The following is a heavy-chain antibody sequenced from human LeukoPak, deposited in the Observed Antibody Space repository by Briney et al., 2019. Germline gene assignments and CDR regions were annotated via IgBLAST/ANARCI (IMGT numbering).Heavy chain of an antibody. Sequence: GGSLRLSCAASGFTFSSYAMSWVRQAPGKGLEWVSAISGSGGSTYYADSVKGRFTISRDISKNTLYLQMNSLRAEDTAVYYCAKAVFGGGNPRGTDYWGQGTLVTVSS. V-gene: IGHV3-23*01. CDR2: ISGSGGST. J-gene: IGHJ4*02. CDR1: GFTFSSYA. CDR3: AKAVFGGGNPRGTDY. D-gene: IGHD4-23*01.